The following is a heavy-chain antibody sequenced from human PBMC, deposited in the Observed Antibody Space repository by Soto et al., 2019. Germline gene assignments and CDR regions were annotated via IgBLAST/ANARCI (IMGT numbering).Heavy chain of an antibody. CDR1: GYTFSAHY. J-gene: IGHJ5*02. D-gene: IGHD3-10*01. CDR2: INSRNGDT. V-gene: IGHV1-2*02. CDR3: ARGTGSSWFDI. Sequence: ASVKVSCKASGYTFSAHYIHWVRQAPGQGLQWMGWINSRNGDTKYARDFQGSVTPTRDTSVNTAYMELRSQTSDDTAIYYCARGTGSSWFDIWGQGTLVTVSS.